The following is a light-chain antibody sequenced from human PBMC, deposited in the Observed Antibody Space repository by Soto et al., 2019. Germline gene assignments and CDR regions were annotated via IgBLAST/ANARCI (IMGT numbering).Light chain of an antibody. CDR1: QSVLYSSNNKNY. CDR2: WAS. J-gene: IGKJ4*01. CDR3: QQSYSTPPT. Sequence: DIVMTQSPDSLAVSLGERATINCKSSQSVLYSSNNKNYLAWYQQKPGQPPKLLIYWASTRESGVPDRFSGSGSGTDFTRTISSLQAEDLAVYYCQQSYSTPPTFGGVTKVEI. V-gene: IGKV4-1*01.